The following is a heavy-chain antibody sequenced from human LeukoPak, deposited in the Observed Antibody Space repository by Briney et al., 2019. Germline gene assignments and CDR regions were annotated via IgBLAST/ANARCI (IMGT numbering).Heavy chain of an antibody. D-gene: IGHD3-3*01. J-gene: IGHJ4*02. CDR2: INWNGGTI. CDR3: ARVSDFSNYFDY. V-gene: IGHV3-20*04. Sequence: GGSLRLSCAASGFTFDDYGMSWVRQAPGKGLEWVSGINWNGGTIGYADSVKGRFTISRDNSKNTLYLQMNSLRAEDTAVYYCARVSDFSNYFDYWGQGTLVTVSS. CDR1: GFTFDDYG.